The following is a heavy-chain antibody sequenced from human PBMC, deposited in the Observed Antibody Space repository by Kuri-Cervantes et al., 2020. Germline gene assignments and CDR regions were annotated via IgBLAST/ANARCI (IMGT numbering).Heavy chain of an antibody. J-gene: IGHJ6*03. CDR3: ARDPIAVAGTDYMDV. Sequence: GGSLRLSCTASGFIFSSYPMHWVRQAPGKGLEWVALISKDGSNKDYADSVKGRFTISRDNAKNSLYLQMNSLRADDTAVYYCARDPIAVAGTDYMDVWGKGTTVTVSS. CDR1: GFIFSSYP. CDR2: ISKDGSNK. D-gene: IGHD6-19*01. V-gene: IGHV3-30*04.